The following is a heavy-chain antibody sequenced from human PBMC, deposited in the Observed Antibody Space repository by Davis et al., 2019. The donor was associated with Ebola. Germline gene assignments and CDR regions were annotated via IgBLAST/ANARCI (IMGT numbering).Heavy chain of an antibody. CDR3: ANEYCTNGVCYEDYFDY. V-gene: IGHV3-23*01. CDR1: EFTFTNYA. CDR2: LSASGFT. J-gene: IGHJ4*02. D-gene: IGHD2-8*01. Sequence: PGGSLRLSCVASEFTFTNYAMSWVRQAPGKGLEWVSALSASGFTYYADSVKGRFTISRDNSKNTLYLQMNSLRAEDTAVYYCANEYCTNGVCYEDYFDYWGQGTLVTVSS.